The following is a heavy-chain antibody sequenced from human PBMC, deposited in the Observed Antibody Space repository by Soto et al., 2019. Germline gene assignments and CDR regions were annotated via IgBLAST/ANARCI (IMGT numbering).Heavy chain of an antibody. D-gene: IGHD5-12*01. V-gene: IGHV3-11*01. CDR2: ISNSGNTI. J-gene: IGHJ6*02. CDR1: GFTFTDYD. Sequence: PAGSMRLSCAVSGFTFTDYDMSWIRQAPGKGLEWISYISNSGNTIYYADSVKGRFTISRDNAKNSLFLQMNSLRAEDTAVYYCARDGGDYTGIDVSVQGTTVPVSS. CDR3: ARDGGDYTGIDV.